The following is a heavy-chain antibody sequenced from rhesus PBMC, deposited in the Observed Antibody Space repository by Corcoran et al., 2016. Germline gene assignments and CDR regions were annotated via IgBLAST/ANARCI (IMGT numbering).Heavy chain of an antibody. J-gene: IGHJ4*01. CDR1: GCSISMTY. D-gene: IGHD6-25*01. CDR2: ISGSGGNT. CDR3: ARGRFPRRQRPYFDY. V-gene: IGHV4-173*01. Sequence: QLQLQESGPGLVKPSEPLSLTCPVSGCSISMTYWRWIRQPPGQGIGWMGRISGSGGNTDNNPSLKSRVTISTDTSKNQFSLKLSSVTAADTAVYYCARGRFPRRQRPYFDYWGQGVLVTVSS.